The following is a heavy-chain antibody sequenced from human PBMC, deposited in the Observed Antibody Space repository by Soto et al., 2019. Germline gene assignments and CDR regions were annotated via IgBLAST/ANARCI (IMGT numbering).Heavy chain of an antibody. J-gene: IGHJ6*02. CDR1: GGTFSSYA. V-gene: IGHV1-69*13. D-gene: IGHD3-10*01. Sequence: SVKVSCKASGGTFSSYAISWVRQAPGQGLEWMGGIIPIFGTANYAQKFQGRVTITADESTSTAYMELSSLRSEDTAVYYCARGGYYGSGSYSGYYYYGMDVWGQGTTVTSP. CDR3: ARGGYYGSGSYSGYYYYGMDV. CDR2: IIPIFGTA.